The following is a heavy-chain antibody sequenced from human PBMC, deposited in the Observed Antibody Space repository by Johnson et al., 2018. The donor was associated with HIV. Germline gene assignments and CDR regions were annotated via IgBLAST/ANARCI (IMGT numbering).Heavy chain of an antibody. Sequence: QVQLVESGGGVVQPGRSLRLSCAASGFIFSSYGMHWVRQAPGKGLEWVAVIWYDGSNKYYADSVKGRFTISRDNSKNTLYLQMNSLRAEDTAVYYCARVQWLILDAFDIWGQGTMVTVSS. D-gene: IGHD6-19*01. CDR1: GFIFSSYG. CDR3: ARVQWLILDAFDI. J-gene: IGHJ3*02. V-gene: IGHV3-33*01. CDR2: IWYDGSNK.